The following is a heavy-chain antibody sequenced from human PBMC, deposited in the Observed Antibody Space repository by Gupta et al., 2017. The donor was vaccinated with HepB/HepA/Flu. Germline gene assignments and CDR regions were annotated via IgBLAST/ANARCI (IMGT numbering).Heavy chain of an antibody. CDR3: ARSVYYDFWSGYYGDFDY. CDR2: IYPGDSDT. Sequence: EVQLVQSGAEVKKPGESLKISCKGSGYSFTSYWIGWVRQMPGKGLEWMGIIYPGDSDTRYSPSFQGQVTISADKSISTAYLQWSSLKASDTAMYYCARSVYYDFWSGYYGDFDYWGQGTLVTVSS. D-gene: IGHD3-3*01. V-gene: IGHV5-51*01. CDR1: GYSFTSYW. J-gene: IGHJ4*02.